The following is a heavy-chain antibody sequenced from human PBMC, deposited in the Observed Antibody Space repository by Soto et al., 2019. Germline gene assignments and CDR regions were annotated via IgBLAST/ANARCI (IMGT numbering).Heavy chain of an antibody. J-gene: IGHJ6*02. CDR3: ARGFMGGYDRLKPDYYYYYGMDV. D-gene: IGHD5-12*01. CDR2: IYHSGST. Sequence: SETLSLTCAVSGGSISSSNWWSWVRQPPGKGLEWIGEIYHSGSTNYNPSLKSRVTISVDKSKNQFSLRLSSVTAADTAVYYCARGFMGGYDRLKPDYYYYYGMDVWGQGTTVTVSS. CDR1: GGSISSSNW. V-gene: IGHV4-4*02.